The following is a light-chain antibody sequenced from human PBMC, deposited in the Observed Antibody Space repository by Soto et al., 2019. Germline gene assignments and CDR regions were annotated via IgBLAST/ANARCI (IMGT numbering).Light chain of an antibody. Sequence: QSVLTQPASVSGSPGQSITISCTGTNSDVGSYNFVSWYQQHPGKAPKLMIYEGSKRPSGVSNHFSGSKSGNTASLTISGLQSEDEADYYCCSYAGNSTLVFGGGTQLTVL. CDR2: EGS. CDR3: CSYAGNSTLV. CDR1: NSDVGSYNF. V-gene: IGLV2-23*01. J-gene: IGLJ2*01.